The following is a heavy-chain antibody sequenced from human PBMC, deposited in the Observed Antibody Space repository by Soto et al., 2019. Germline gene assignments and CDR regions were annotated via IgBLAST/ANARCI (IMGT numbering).Heavy chain of an antibody. CDR3: ARGEVVATTLIPCHFDY. CDR2: INPNAGST. CDR1: GYTFTNYF. D-gene: IGHD2-15*01. V-gene: IGHV1-46*03. Sequence: QVQLVQSGAEVKKPGASVKVSCKASGYTFTNYFLHWVRQSPGQGLEWMGIINPNAGSTNYAQKFVGRFTMTRDTSTSTVYMELSSLRSEDTAVYSCARGEVVATTLIPCHFDYWGQGTLVTVSS. J-gene: IGHJ4*02.